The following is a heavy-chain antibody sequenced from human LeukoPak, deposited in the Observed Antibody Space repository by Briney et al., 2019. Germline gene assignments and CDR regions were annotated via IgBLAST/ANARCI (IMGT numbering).Heavy chain of an antibody. CDR1: GFIVSSRY. J-gene: IGHJ6*02. V-gene: IGHV3-53*01. CDR3: VRAENGVDV. Sequence: GGSLRLSCAASGFIVSSRYMSWVRQAPGKGLEWVSAIYSGVGTNYADSVKGRFTISRDNSRNTLYLQMNSLRAEDTAVYYCVRAENGVDVWGRGTAVTVS. CDR2: IYSGVGT.